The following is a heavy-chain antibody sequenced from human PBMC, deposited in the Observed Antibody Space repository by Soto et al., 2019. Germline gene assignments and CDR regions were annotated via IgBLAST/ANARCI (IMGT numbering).Heavy chain of an antibody. CDR2: IYYSGST. D-gene: IGHD6-19*01. CDR3: ARHRSGWYRHFDY. CDR1: GGSVSSGSYY. Sequence: SETLSLTCTVSGGSVSSGSYYWGWIRQPPGKGLEWIGCIYYSGSTNYNPSLKSRVTISVDTSKNQFSLNLSSVTAADTAVYYCARHRSGWYRHFDYWGRGTLVTVSS. V-gene: IGHV4-39*01. J-gene: IGHJ4*02.